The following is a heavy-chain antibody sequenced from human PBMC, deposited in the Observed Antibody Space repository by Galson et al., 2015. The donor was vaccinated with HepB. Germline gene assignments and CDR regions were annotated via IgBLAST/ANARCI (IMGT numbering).Heavy chain of an antibody. CDR3: GGGGHY. CDR2: ITPKADTYAT. J-gene: IGHJ4*02. D-gene: IGHD3-16*01. CDR1: GFNFSGSA. V-gene: IGHV3-73*01. Sequence: SLRLSCAASGFNFSGSAMHWVRQASGRGLEWVGLITPKADTYATVYGASVRGRFTISRDDSKDTAFLQMNSLQIEDTAVYCCGGGGHYWGQGNLVTVSS.